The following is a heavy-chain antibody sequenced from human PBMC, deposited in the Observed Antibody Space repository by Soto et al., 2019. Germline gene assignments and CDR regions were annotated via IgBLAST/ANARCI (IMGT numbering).Heavy chain of an antibody. CDR3: AGFPPAAMAWFDP. V-gene: IGHV4-31*03. J-gene: IGHJ5*02. Sequence: SQTLSLTCTVSGGSISSGGYYWSWIRQHPGKGLEWIGYIYYSGSTYYNPSLKSRVTISVDTSKNQFSLKLSSVTAADTAVYYCAGFPPAAMAWFDPWGQGTLVTVSS. D-gene: IGHD2-2*01. CDR2: IYYSGST. CDR1: GGSISSGGYY.